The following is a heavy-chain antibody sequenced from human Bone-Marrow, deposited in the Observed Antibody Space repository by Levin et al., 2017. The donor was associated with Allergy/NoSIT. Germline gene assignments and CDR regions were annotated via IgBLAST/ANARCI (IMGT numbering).Heavy chain of an antibody. CDR3: ARRRPYCGGDCYGLDY. CDR2: INHSGST. Sequence: SQTLSLTCAVYGGSFRGSYWSWIRQPPGKGLEWIGEINHSGSTNYNPSLKSRVTISVDTSKNQFSLKLSSVTAADTAVYYCARRRPYCGGDCYGLDYWGQGTLVTVSS. CDR1: GGSFRGSY. V-gene: IGHV4-34*01. J-gene: IGHJ4*02. D-gene: IGHD2-21*02.